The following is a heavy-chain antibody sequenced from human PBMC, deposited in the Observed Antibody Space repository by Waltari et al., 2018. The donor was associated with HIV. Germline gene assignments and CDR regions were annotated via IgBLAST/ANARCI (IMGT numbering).Heavy chain of an antibody. CDR3: ARGPRSGYCYG. D-gene: IGHD5-18*01. J-gene: IGHJ4*02. V-gene: IGHV4-61*03. Sequence: QVQLQASAPGRVTPSETLSLTRNVSGGSVSSGRYYWSWLRQPPGMGLEWFGYMYYNGVTNYTPSLKSGVTISVYSSKNLFSLTLSSVIAADTAVYYCARGPRSGYCYGWGQGTLVTVSS. CDR1: GGSVSSGRYY. CDR2: MYYNGVT.